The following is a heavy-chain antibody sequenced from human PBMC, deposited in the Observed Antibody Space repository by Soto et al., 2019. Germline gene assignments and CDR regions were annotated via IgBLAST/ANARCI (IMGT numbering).Heavy chain of an antibody. D-gene: IGHD3-10*01. CDR2: ISGSGGST. V-gene: IGHV3-23*01. CDR1: GFTFSSYA. J-gene: IGHJ6*02. CDR3: SKVISSGSYYYYDYYGMDV. Sequence: GGSLRLSCAASGFTFSSYAMSWVRQAPGKGLEWVSAISGSGGSTYYADSVKGRFTISRDNSKNMLYLQMNSLRAEDTAVYYCSKVISSGSYYYYDYYGMDVWGQGTTVTV.